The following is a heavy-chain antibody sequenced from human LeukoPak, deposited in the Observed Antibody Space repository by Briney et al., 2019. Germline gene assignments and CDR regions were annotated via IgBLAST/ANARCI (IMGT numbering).Heavy chain of an antibody. Sequence: GGSLRLSCAASGFTFSSYWMHWVRQAPGKGLVWVSRIYSDGSGTSYAESVKGRSTISRDNAKNTLFLQMNSLTAEDTAVYYCATDRGHAFDIWGQGAMVTVSS. CDR3: ATDRGHAFDI. CDR2: IYSDGSGT. CDR1: GFTFSSYW. V-gene: IGHV3-74*01. J-gene: IGHJ3*02. D-gene: IGHD3-10*01.